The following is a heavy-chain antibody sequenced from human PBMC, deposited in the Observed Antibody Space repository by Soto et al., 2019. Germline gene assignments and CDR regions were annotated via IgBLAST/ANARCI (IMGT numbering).Heavy chain of an antibody. J-gene: IGHJ3*02. Sequence: GGSLRLSCAASGFTFSSYGMHWVRQAPGKGLEWVAVIWYDGSNKYYADSVKGRFTISRDNSKNTLYLQMNSLRAEDTAVYYCAREGGYSSSGVDAFDIWGQGTMVTVSS. D-gene: IGHD6-6*01. CDR2: IWYDGSNK. CDR1: GFTFSSYG. V-gene: IGHV3-33*01. CDR3: AREGGYSSSGVDAFDI.